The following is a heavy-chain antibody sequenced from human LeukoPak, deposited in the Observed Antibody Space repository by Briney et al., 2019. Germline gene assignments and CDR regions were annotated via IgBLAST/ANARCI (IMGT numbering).Heavy chain of an antibody. J-gene: IGHJ6*03. Sequence: GGSLRLSCAASGFTFSSYSMNWVRQAPGKGLEWVSYISSSSSTIYYADSVKGRFTISRDNAKNSLYLQMNSLRAEDTAVYYCARAGDIVVVPAAQPGPAITGGWLYHYYMDVWGKGTTVTVSS. V-gene: IGHV3-48*01. D-gene: IGHD2-2*01. CDR1: GFTFSSYS. CDR2: ISSSSSTI. CDR3: ARAGDIVVVPAAQPGPAITGGWLYHYYMDV.